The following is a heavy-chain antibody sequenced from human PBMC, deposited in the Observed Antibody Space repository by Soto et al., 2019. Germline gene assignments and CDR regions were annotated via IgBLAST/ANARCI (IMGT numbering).Heavy chain of an antibody. D-gene: IGHD3-10*01. CDR3: ARVPGP. J-gene: IGHJ5*02. CDR1: GGSISSGGYS. V-gene: IGHV4-30-2*01. Sequence: QQQLQESGSGLVKPSQTLSLTCAVSGGSISSGGYSWSWIRQPPGKGLEWIGYIYHSGSTYYNPSLKSRVTISVDRSKTQLSLKLSSVTAADTAEYYCARVPGPWGQGTLVTVSS. CDR2: IYHSGST.